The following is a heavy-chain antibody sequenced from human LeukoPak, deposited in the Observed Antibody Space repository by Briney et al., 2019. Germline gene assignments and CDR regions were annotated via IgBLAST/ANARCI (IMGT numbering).Heavy chain of an antibody. D-gene: IGHD2-15*01. V-gene: IGHV1-18*01. CDR3: ARDGVAASNTEYYFDY. J-gene: IGHJ4*02. CDR1: GYTFTNYG. CDR2: NSTYNGNT. Sequence: ASVKVSCKASGYTFTNYGISWVRQAPGQGLEWMGWNSTYNGNTNYAQNLQGRVTMTTDTSTSTGYMELRSLRSDDTAVYYCARDGVAASNTEYYFDYWGQGTLVTVSS.